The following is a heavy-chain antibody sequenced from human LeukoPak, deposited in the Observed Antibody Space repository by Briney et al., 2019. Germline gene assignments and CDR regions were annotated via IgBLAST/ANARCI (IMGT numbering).Heavy chain of an antibody. CDR2: ISYSAAGT. CDR1: GFTFNIYA. Sequence: PGGSLRLSCAASGFTFNIYAMSWVRQAPGKGLEWISSISYSAAGTYYADSVKGRFSISRDNSKKIVYLQMNSLRAEDTAVYYCAKDRMGGVTFFDYWGQGTLVTVSS. J-gene: IGHJ4*02. CDR3: AKDRMGGVTFFDY. D-gene: IGHD2-21*02. V-gene: IGHV3-23*01.